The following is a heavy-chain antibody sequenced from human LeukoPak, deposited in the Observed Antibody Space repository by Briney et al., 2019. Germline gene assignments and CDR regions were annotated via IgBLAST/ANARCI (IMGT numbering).Heavy chain of an antibody. CDR1: GYSISSGYY. J-gene: IGHJ6*03. V-gene: IGHV4-38-2*02. D-gene: IGHD2-2*01. CDR3: ARDRKDIVVVPAATEGKHYYYYYMDV. CDR2: IYHSGST. Sequence: SETLSLTCTVPGYSISSGYYWGWIRQPPGKGLEWIGSIYHSGSTYYNPSLKSRVTISVDTSKNQFSLKLSSVTAADTAVYYCARDRKDIVVVPAATEGKHYYYYYMDVWGKGTTVTVSS.